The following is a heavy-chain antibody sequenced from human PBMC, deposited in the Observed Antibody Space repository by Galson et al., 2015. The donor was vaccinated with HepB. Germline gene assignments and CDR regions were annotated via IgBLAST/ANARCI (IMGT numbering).Heavy chain of an antibody. CDR1: GFTFGSYT. J-gene: IGHJ4*02. D-gene: IGHD1-14*01. V-gene: IGHV3-30-3*01. CDR3: ARDRGTTNWYIDH. CDR2: ISYHGTNE. Sequence: SLRLSCAASGFTFGSYTLHWVRQAPGKGLEWVSVISYHGTNEYYADSVKGRFTISRDNSKNALYLQMDSLRSEDTAIYYCARDRGTTNWYIDHWGQGTLVTVSS.